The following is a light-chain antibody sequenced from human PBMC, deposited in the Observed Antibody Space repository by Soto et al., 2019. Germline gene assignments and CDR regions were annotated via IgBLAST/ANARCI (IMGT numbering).Light chain of an antibody. Sequence: QSVLTQPDSVSGSPGPSSTISCTGTSSDVGGYNYVSWYQQHPGKAPKVMIYDVSNRHSGVSNRFSGSKSGNKASLTISGHQAEDEADYYCSSYTSSSTLVVGTGTKFTVL. V-gene: IGLV2-14*01. CDR3: SSYTSSSTLV. J-gene: IGLJ1*01. CDR2: DVS. CDR1: SSDVGGYNY.